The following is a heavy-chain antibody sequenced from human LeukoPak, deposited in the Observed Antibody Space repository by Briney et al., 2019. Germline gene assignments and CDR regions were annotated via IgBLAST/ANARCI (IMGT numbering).Heavy chain of an antibody. Sequence: SETLSLTCTVSGGSISSSSYYWGWIRQPPGKGLEWIGSIYYSGSTYYNPSLKSRVTISVDTSKNQFSLKLSSVTAADTAVYYCARSKWLRSPFDYWGQGTLVTVSS. D-gene: IGHD5-12*01. CDR3: ARSKWLRSPFDY. J-gene: IGHJ4*02. V-gene: IGHV4-39*01. CDR1: GGSISSSSYY. CDR2: IYYSGST.